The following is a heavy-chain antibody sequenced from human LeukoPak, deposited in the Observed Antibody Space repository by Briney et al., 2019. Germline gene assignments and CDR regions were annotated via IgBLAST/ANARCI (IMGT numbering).Heavy chain of an antibody. J-gene: IGHJ3*02. Sequence: ASVKVSCKASGYTFTGYYIHWVRQAPGHGLEWMGWINPNSGGTNYAQKFQGRVTMTRDTSISTAYMELTRLRSDDTAVYYCARDSPHLPHSAFDIWGQGTVVTVSS. CDR1: GYTFTGYY. V-gene: IGHV1-2*02. CDR3: ARDSPHLPHSAFDI. CDR2: INPNSGGT.